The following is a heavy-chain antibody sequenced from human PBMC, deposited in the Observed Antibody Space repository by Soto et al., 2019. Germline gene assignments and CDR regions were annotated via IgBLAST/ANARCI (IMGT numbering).Heavy chain of an antibody. D-gene: IGHD4-17*01. V-gene: IGHV3-49*03. Sequence: GGSLRLSCTASGFTFGDYAMSWFRQAPGKGLEWVGFIRSKAYGGTTEYAASVKGRFTISRDDSKSIAYLQMNSLKTEDTAVYYCTRDHPYGGNQRGPIDYYYYGMDVWGQGTTVTVSS. CDR2: IRSKAYGGTT. J-gene: IGHJ6*02. CDR3: TRDHPYGGNQRGPIDYYYYGMDV. CDR1: GFTFGDYA.